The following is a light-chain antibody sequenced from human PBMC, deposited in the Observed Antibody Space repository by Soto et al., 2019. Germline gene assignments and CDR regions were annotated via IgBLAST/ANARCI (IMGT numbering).Light chain of an antibody. J-gene: IGKJ4*01. V-gene: IGKV1-39*01. CDR3: QQSYSTPLT. CDR2: AAS. Sequence: DIQMTQSPSSLSASVGDRVTITCRASQCIGTYLNCYQQRPGKAPSLLIYAASSLQSGVPSRFSGSGSGTDFTLTISSLQPEDFATYYCQQSYSTPLTFGGGTKGDIK. CDR1: QCIGTY.